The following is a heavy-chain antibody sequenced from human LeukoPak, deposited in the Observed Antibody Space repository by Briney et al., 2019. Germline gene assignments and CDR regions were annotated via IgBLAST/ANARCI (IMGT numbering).Heavy chain of an antibody. D-gene: IGHD3-16*01. CDR3: ARTRLGDYGMDV. CDR2: INPNSGGT. J-gene: IGHJ6*02. CDR1: GYTFTGYY. Sequence: APVKVSCKASGYTFTGYYMHWVRQAPGQGLEWMGWINPNSGGTNYAQKFQGWVTMTRDTSISTAYMELSRLRSDDTAVYYCARTRLGDYGMDVWGQGTTVTVSS. V-gene: IGHV1-2*04.